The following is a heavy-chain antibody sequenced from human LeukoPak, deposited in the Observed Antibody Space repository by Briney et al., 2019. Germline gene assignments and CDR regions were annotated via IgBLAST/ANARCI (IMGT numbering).Heavy chain of an antibody. V-gene: IGHV4-34*01. CDR2: INHSGST. Sequence: ETLSLTCAVYGGSFSGYYWSWIRQPPGKGLEWIGEINHSGSTNYNPSLKSRVTISVDTSKNQFSLKLSSVTAADTAVYYCARALDYYDSSGGIDYWGQGTLVTVSS. CDR1: GGSFSGYY. J-gene: IGHJ4*02. CDR3: ARALDYYDSSGGIDY. D-gene: IGHD3-22*01.